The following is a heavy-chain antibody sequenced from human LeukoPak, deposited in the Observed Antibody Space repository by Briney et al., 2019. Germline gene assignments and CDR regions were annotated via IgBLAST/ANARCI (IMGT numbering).Heavy chain of an antibody. D-gene: IGHD2-15*01. J-gene: IGHJ4*02. CDR3: ARSYCSGGTCYRGDY. Sequence: GGSPRLSCAXSGFTLRDYWMSWVRQAPGKGLEWLANIKQDGSEKYYVDSVKGRFTISRDNAENSLYLQMNSLRAEDTAVYYCARSYCSGGTCYRGDYWGQGTLVTVSS. CDR1: GFTLRDYW. CDR2: IKQDGSEK. V-gene: IGHV3-7*01.